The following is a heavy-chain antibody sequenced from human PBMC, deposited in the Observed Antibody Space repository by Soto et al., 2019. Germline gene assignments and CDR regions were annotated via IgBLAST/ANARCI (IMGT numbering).Heavy chain of an antibody. J-gene: IGHJ6*02. D-gene: IGHD3-10*01. CDR3: ARDLRFRGFYGMDV. Sequence: QVQLQESVPGLVKPSQTLSLTCTVSGGSISSGGYYWSWIRQHPVKGLEWIGYIYYTGSIYYNPSLKSRVTISVDTSKNQFSLKLSSVTAADTAVYYCARDLRFRGFYGMDVWGQGTTVTVSS. CDR2: IYYTGSI. CDR1: GGSISSGGYY. V-gene: IGHV4-31*03.